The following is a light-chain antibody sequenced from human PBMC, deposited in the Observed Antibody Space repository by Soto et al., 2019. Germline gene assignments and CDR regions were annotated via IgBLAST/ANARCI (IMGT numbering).Light chain of an antibody. J-gene: IGLJ3*02. CDR2: EVS. Sequence: QYVLTQPASVSGSPGQSITISCTGTSNDVGGYNYVSWYQQHPGKAPKLIIYEVSNRPSGVSNRFSGSKSGNTASLTISGLQAEDEADYYCSSFTGRSPCVFGGGTKVTVL. V-gene: IGLV2-14*01. CDR3: SSFTGRSPCV. CDR1: SNDVGGYNY.